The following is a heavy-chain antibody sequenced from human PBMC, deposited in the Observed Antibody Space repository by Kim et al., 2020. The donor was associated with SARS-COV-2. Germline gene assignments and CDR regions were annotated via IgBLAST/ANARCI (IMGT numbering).Heavy chain of an antibody. D-gene: IGHD1-1*01. CDR1: GFTFTNYW. CDR3: AGEGTGGFDY. CDR2: IKQDGSVK. Sequence: GGSLRLSCGASGFTFTNYWLSWVRQAPGKGLEWVANIKQDGSVKSYGDSVKGRFTISRDNAENSVYLQMRSLRNEDTAVYYCAGEGTGGFDYWGQGTLVTVSS. J-gene: IGHJ4*02. V-gene: IGHV3-7*01.